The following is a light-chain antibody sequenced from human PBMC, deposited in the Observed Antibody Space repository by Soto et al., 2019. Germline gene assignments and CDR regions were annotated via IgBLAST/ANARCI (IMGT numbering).Light chain of an antibody. J-gene: IGKJ1*01. Sequence: EIVLTQSPGTLSLSPGEKATLSCRASQSVSSNYLAWYQQKPGQAPRPLIYGASSRAIGIQDRFSGSGSGTDFTLTISRLEPEDFPVYYCQQYGSLPWTFGQGTKVEI. CDR2: GAS. V-gene: IGKV3-20*01. CDR3: QQYGSLPWT. CDR1: QSVSSNY.